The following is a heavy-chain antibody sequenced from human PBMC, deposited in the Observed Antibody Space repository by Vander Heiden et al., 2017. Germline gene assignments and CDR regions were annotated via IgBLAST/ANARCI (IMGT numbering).Heavy chain of an antibody. V-gene: IGHV3-21*01. CDR3: ARESLEAFDI. Sequence: QVVESGGGLVKPGESLRLSCTASGFTFSTYSMNWVRQAPGKGLAWVSSIGGSSSSIYYADSVKGRFTISRDNAKSSLYLQMNSLRAEDTAVYYCARESLEAFDIWGQGTLVTVSS. CDR2: IGGSSSSI. J-gene: IGHJ3*02. CDR1: GFTFSTYS. D-gene: IGHD3-16*02.